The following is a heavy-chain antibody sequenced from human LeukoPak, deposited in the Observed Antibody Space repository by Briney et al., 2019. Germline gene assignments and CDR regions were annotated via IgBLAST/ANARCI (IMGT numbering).Heavy chain of an antibody. J-gene: IGHJ4*02. Sequence: WIGEINHSGSTNYNPSLKSRVTISVDTSKNQFSLKLSSVAAADTAVYYCARGLGGRKKDYWGQGTLVTVSS. CDR3: ARGLGGRKKDY. V-gene: IGHV4-34*01. CDR2: INHSGST. D-gene: IGHD3-16*01.